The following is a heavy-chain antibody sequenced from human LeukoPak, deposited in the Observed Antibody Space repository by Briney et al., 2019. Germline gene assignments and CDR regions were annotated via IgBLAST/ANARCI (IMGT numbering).Heavy chain of an antibody. V-gene: IGHV3-66*01. CDR1: GFTFSNAW. J-gene: IGHJ5*02. D-gene: IGHD3-22*01. CDR3: AGGGYYYDSSGYYNWFDP. CDR2: IYSGGST. Sequence: GGSLTLSCAASGFTFSNAWMNWVRQPPGKGLEWVSFIYSGGSTYYADSVKGRFTISRDNSKNTLYLQMNSLRAEDTAVYYCAGGGYYYDSSGYYNWFDPWGQGTLVTVSS.